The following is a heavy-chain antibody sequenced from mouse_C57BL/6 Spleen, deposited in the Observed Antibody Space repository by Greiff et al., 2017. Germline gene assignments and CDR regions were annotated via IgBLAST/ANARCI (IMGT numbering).Heavy chain of an antibody. CDR2: IYPGDGDT. CDR1: GYAFSSSW. J-gene: IGHJ2*01. V-gene: IGHV1-82*01. CDR3: ARDWEYFDY. D-gene: IGHD4-1*01. Sequence: QVQLQQSGPELVKPGASVKISCKASGYAFSSSWMNWVKQRPGKGLEWIGRIYPGDGDTNYNGKFKGKATLTADKASSTAYMQLSSLTSEDSAVYFCARDWEYFDYWGQGTTRTVSS.